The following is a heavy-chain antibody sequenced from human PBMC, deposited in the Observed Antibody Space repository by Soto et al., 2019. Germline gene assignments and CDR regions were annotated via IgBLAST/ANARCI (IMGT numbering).Heavy chain of an antibody. CDR3: ARSVITMVRGVITFSYYYMDV. CDR2: IYYSGST. CDR1: GGSISIYF. Sequence: PSETLSLTCTVSGGSISIYFWSWIRQPPGKGLEWIGYIYYSGSTNYNPSLKSRVTISVDTSKNQFSLKLSSVTAADTAVYYCARSVITMVRGVITFSYYYMDVWGKGTTVTVSS. V-gene: IGHV4-59*08. D-gene: IGHD3-10*01. J-gene: IGHJ6*03.